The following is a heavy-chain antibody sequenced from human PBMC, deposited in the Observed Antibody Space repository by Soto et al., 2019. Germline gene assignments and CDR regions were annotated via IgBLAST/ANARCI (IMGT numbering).Heavy chain of an antibody. CDR2: VYHSGST. Sequence: SETLSLTCAVSGDSISSDKWWSWVRQPPGKGLEWIGEVYHSGSTNYNPSLKSRVTISVDTSKNQFSLKLSSVTAADTAVYYCARHPDSSGYYYVDYWGQGTLVTVSS. CDR3: ARHPDSSGYYYVDY. CDR1: GDSISSDKW. D-gene: IGHD3-22*01. J-gene: IGHJ4*02. V-gene: IGHV4-4*02.